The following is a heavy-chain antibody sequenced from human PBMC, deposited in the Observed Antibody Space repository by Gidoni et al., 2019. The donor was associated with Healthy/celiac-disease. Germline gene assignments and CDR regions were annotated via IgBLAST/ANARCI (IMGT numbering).Heavy chain of an antibody. CDR3: ARDNDYGDYVNY. Sequence: FTISRDNSKNTLYLQMNRLRAEDTAVYYCARDNDYGDYVNYWGQGTLVTVSS. V-gene: IGHV3-66*01. D-gene: IGHD4-17*01. J-gene: IGHJ4*02.